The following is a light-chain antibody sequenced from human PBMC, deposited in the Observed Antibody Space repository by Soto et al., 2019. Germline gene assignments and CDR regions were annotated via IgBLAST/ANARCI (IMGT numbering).Light chain of an antibody. CDR2: DVN. J-gene: IGLJ2*01. CDR3: SSQRATSILV. V-gene: IGLV2-14*01. Sequence: HSALTQPASVSGSPGQSITISCTGTSSDIGAYNYVSWYQQHPGKAPKLIIYDVNNRPSGVSNRFSGSKSGSTASLTISGLQPEDEADYYCSSQRATSILVFGGGTKLTVL. CDR1: SSDIGAYNY.